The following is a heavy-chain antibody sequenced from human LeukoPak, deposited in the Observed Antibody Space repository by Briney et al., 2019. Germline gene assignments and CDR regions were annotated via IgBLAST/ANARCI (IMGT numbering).Heavy chain of an antibody. CDR1: GFTFSSYS. CDR2: ISSSSSTI. CDR3: ARGDLYYYHMDV. D-gene: IGHD2-21*02. J-gene: IGHJ6*03. V-gene: IGHV3-48*01. Sequence: PGGSLRLSCAASGFTFSSYSMNWVRQAPGKGLEWVSYISSSSSTIYYADSVKGRFTISRDNAKNSLYLQMNSLRAEDTAVYYCARGDLYYYHMDVWGKGTTVTVSS.